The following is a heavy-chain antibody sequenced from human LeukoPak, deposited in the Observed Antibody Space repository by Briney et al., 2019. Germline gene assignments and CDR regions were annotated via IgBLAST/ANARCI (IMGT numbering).Heavy chain of an antibody. J-gene: IGHJ4*02. CDR2: ISSSGSTI. V-gene: IGHV3-11*04. Sequence: PGGSLRLSCAASGFTFSDYYMSWIRQAPGKGLEWVSYISSSGSTIYYADSVKGRFTISRDNAKNSLYLQMNSLRAEDTAVYHCARGIVVVTAVRYFDYWGQGTLVTVSS. CDR3: ARGIVVVTAVRYFDY. D-gene: IGHD2-21*02. CDR1: GFTFSDYY.